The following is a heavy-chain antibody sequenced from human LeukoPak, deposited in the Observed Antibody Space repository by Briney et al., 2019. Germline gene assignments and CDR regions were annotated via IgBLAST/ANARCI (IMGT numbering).Heavy chain of an antibody. CDR2: IYYSGST. CDR3: ASQRYSGYEIDY. J-gene: IGHJ4*02. CDR1: GGSVSSTYY. D-gene: IGHD5-12*01. V-gene: IGHV4-39*01. Sequence: SETLSLTCTVSGGSVSSTYYWGWIRQPPGKGLEWIGSIYYSGSTYHNPSLKSRVTISVDTSKNQFSLKLTSVTAADTAVYYCASQRYSGYEIDYWGQGTLVTVSS.